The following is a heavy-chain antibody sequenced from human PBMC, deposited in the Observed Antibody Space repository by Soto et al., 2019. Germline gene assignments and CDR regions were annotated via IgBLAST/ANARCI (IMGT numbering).Heavy chain of an antibody. CDR3: ARDPYYGAIDY. CDR1: GFTFNSYA. Sequence: PGGSLRLSCAASGFTFNSYAMSWVRQAPGKGLEWVSSISRSDDGPYYADSVKGRFTISRDNSQNTLFLLMNSLRAEDTAVYYCARDPYYGAIDYWGLGTLVTVSS. V-gene: IGHV3-23*01. CDR2: ISRSDDGP. J-gene: IGHJ4*02. D-gene: IGHD3-10*01.